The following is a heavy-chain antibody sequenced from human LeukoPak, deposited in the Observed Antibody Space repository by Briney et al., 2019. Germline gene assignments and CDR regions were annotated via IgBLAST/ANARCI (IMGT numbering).Heavy chain of an antibody. CDR1: GGSITSSSYY. V-gene: IGHV4-39*01. CDR3: ASIWYGMDV. CDR2: IYYTGGT. D-gene: IGHD2-21*01. J-gene: IGHJ6*02. Sequence: SETLSLTCSVSGGSITSSSYYWAWVRQSPEKGLEWIGSIYYTGGTHYSPSLKSRVIMSVDTSKNQFSLNLSSVTAADTAVYYCASIWYGMDVWGQGTTVTVSS.